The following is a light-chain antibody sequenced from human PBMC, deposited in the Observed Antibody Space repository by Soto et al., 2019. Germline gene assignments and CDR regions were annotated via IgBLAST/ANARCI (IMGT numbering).Light chain of an antibody. CDR1: QSISSW. CDR2: DAS. J-gene: IGKJ1*01. V-gene: IGKV1-5*01. CDR3: QQYNSYWT. Sequence: DIQMTQSPSTLSASVGDRVTITCRASQSISSWLAWYKQKPGKAPKLLIYDASSLESGVPSRFSGSGSGTESTLTISSLQPDDFATYYCQQYNSYWTFGQGTKVEIK.